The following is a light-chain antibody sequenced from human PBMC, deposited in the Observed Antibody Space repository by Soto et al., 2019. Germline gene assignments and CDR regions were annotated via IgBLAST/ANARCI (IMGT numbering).Light chain of an antibody. CDR2: DAS. CDR3: QQRSDWPIT. Sequence: EIVLTQPPATLSLSPGERATLSCRASQSVSSHLAWYQQKPGQAPRLLIYDASNRATGIPARFSGSGSGTDFTLTITSLEPEDFAVYSCQQRSDWPITFGQGTRLEIK. CDR1: QSVSSH. J-gene: IGKJ5*01. V-gene: IGKV3-11*01.